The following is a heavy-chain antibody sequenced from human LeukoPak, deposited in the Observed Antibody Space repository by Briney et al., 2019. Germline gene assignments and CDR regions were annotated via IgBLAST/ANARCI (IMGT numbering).Heavy chain of an antibody. J-gene: IGHJ4*02. V-gene: IGHV4-59*01. Sequence: PSETLSLTCTVSGGSISSYYWSWIRQPPGKGLEWIGYIYYSGSTNYNPSLKSRVTISVDTSKNQFSLKLSSVTAADTAVYYCARGTTIFGVVIDYWGQRTLVTVSS. D-gene: IGHD3-3*01. CDR1: GGSISSYY. CDR2: IYYSGST. CDR3: ARGTTIFGVVIDY.